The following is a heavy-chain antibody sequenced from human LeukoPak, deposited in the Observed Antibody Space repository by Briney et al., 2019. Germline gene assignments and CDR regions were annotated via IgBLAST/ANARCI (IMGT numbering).Heavy chain of an antibody. CDR2: IWYDGSNK. V-gene: IGHV3-33*06. D-gene: IGHD5-18*01. CDR3: AKAGLSFWVQLAFYFDY. Sequence: GGSLRLSCAASGFTFSDYYMSWVRQAPGKGLEWVAVIWYDGSNKYYADSVKGRFTISRDNSKNTLYLQMNSLRAEDTAVYYCAKAGLSFWVQLAFYFDYWGQGTLVTVSS. J-gene: IGHJ4*02. CDR1: GFTFSDYY.